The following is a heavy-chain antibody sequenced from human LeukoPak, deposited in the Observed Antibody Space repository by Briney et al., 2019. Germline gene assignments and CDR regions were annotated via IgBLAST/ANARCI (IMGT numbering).Heavy chain of an antibody. CDR3: AKEGSSGWYSRYFFDY. CDR2: IRYDGSDA. J-gene: IGHJ4*02. V-gene: IGHV3-30*02. D-gene: IGHD6-19*01. CDR1: GFTLTNYA. Sequence: GGSLRLSCAASGFTLTNYAMNWVRQAPGKGLDWAALIRYDGSDADYADSVKGRFTISKDYSKNTVYLQMNSLKIEDTAVYFCAKEGSSGWYSRYFFDYWGQGILVTVSS.